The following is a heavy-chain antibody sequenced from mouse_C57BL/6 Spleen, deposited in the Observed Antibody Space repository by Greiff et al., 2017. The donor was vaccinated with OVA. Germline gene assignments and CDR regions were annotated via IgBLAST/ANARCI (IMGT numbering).Heavy chain of an antibody. D-gene: IGHD1-1*01. CDR1: GYTFTSYW. Sequence: QVQLQQPGAELVMPGASVKLSCKASGYTFTSYWMHWVKQRPGQGLEWIGEIDPSDSYTNYNQKFKGKSTLTVDKSSSTAYMQLSSLTSEDSAVYYCARSPYYYGSPYYYAMDYWGQGTSGTVSS. CDR3: ARSPYYYGSPYYYAMDY. J-gene: IGHJ4*01. V-gene: IGHV1-69*01. CDR2: IDPSDSYT.